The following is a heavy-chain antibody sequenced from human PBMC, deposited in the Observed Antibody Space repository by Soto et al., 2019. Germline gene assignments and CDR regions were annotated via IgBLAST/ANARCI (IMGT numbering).Heavy chain of an antibody. D-gene: IGHD3-10*01. Sequence: ASVKVSCKASGYTFISYAMHWVRQAPGQGLEWMGWMNPNSGNTGYAQKFQGRVTMTRNTSISTAYMELSSLRSEDTAVYYCAREHYGNSAWFDPWGQGTLVTVSS. CDR3: AREHYGNSAWFDP. V-gene: IGHV1-8*02. CDR2: MNPNSGNT. CDR1: GYTFISYA. J-gene: IGHJ5*02.